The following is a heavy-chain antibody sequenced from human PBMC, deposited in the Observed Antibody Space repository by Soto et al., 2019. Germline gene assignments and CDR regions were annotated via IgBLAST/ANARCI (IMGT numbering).Heavy chain of an antibody. CDR3: AIHLCVTFDY. CDR1: GDSISSSSYY. J-gene: IGHJ4*02. CDR2: IYYSGST. Sequence: QLQLQESGPGLVTPSETLSLTCTVSGDSISSSSYYWGWLRQPPGKGLEWIGCIYYSGSTHYNPSLKSRVTISGDTSKNPFTLRLRSVTAADTAVYYCAIHLCVTFDYWGQGTLVTVSS. V-gene: IGHV4-39*01. D-gene: IGHD3-16*01.